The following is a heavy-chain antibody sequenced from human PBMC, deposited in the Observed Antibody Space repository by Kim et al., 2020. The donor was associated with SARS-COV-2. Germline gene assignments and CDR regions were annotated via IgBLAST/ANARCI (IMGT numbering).Heavy chain of an antibody. D-gene: IGHD6-6*01. J-gene: IGHJ6*02. CDR1: GFTFSSYS. Sequence: GGSLRLSCAASGFTFSSYSMNWVRQAPGKGLEWVSSISSSSYIYYADSVKGRFTISRDNAKNSLYLQMNSLRAEDTAVYYCARDQIAARPLYYYGMDVWGQGATVTVSS. V-gene: IGHV3-21*01. CDR2: ISSSSYI. CDR3: ARDQIAARPLYYYGMDV.